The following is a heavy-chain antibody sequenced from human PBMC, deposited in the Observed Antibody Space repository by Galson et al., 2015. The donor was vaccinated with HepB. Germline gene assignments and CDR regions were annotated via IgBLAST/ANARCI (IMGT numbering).Heavy chain of an antibody. Sequence: SVKVSCKASGGTFSSYAISWVRQAPGQGLEWTGRIIPILGIANYAQKFQGRVTITADKSTSTAYMELSSLRSEDTAVYYCARADYDILTGSGEGYYGMDVWGQGTTVTVSS. CDR2: IIPILGIA. CDR1: GGTFSSYA. V-gene: IGHV1-69*04. J-gene: IGHJ6*02. D-gene: IGHD3-9*01. CDR3: ARADYDILTGSGEGYYGMDV.